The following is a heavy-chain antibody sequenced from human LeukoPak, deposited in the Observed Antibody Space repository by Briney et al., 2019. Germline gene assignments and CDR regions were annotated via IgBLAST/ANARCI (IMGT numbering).Heavy chain of an antibody. CDR3: ARSGLDSRYYFGMDV. Sequence: SETLSLTCTVSGGSISSSSYYWGWIRQPPGKGLEWIGSIYYSGSTYYNPSLKSRVTISVDTSKNQFSLKLSSVTAADTAVYYCARSGLDSRYYFGMDVWGQGTTVTVSS. CDR2: IYYSGST. D-gene: IGHD5-12*01. J-gene: IGHJ6*02. CDR1: GGSISSSSYY. V-gene: IGHV4-39*01.